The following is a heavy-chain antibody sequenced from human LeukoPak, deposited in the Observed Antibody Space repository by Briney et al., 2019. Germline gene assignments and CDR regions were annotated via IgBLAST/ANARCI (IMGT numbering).Heavy chain of an antibody. J-gene: IGHJ4*02. V-gene: IGHV3-23*01. CDR1: GLTFSSYG. CDR2: ITGGGGTT. CDR3: ARMQGYFDY. Sequence: GGSLRLSCAASGLTFSSYGMSWVRQAPGKGLQWVSAITGGGGTTYYADSVEGRFTISRDNSNTMLYLQMNSLRAEDTAVYYCARMQGYFDYWGQGTLVPVSS.